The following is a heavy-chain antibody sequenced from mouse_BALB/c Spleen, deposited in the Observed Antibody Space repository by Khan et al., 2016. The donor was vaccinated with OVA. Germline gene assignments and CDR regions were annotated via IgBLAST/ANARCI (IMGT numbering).Heavy chain of an antibody. CDR3: ARPPYFSYTLDH. D-gene: IGHD2-10*01. CDR1: GYTFTNYG. V-gene: IGHV9-3-1*01. Sequence: QIQLVQSGPELMKPGETVKISCKASGYTFTNYGMNWVKQSPGKALKWMGWINTYTGEPTYADDFKGRFAFSLETSANTAFLQINNLKNEDTATYFCARPPYFSYTLDHWGQGTSVTVSS. J-gene: IGHJ4*01. CDR2: INTYTGEP.